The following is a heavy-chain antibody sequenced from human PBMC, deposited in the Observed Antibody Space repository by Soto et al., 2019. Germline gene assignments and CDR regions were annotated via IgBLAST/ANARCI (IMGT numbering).Heavy chain of an antibody. J-gene: IGHJ2*01. D-gene: IGHD4-17*01. Sequence: EVQLLESGGGLVQPGGSLRLSCEGSGFTFINYAMNWVRQAPGKGLEWVSAVSGGGDAAFYADSVKGRFTISRDNSKNTVTLQMSIIGVDDTDVYYCVSKVLVTTTLTIYWYFDLWGRGTLVTVSS. V-gene: IGHV3-23*01. CDR3: VSKVLVTTTLTIYWYFDL. CDR2: VSGGGDAA. CDR1: GFTFINYA.